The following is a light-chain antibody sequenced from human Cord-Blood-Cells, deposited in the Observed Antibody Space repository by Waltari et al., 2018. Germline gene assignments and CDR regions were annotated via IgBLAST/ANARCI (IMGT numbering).Light chain of an antibody. CDR1: QSLLHSNGYNY. J-gene: IGKJ3*01. V-gene: IGKV2-28*01. Sequence: DIVLTQSPLSLPVTPGEPASISCRSSQSLLHSNGYNYLHWYLQKPGQSPQLLIYLGSNRASGVPDRFSGSGSGTDFTLKISRVEADDVGVYYCMQALQTPLAFGPGTKVDIK. CDR3: MQALQTPLA. CDR2: LGS.